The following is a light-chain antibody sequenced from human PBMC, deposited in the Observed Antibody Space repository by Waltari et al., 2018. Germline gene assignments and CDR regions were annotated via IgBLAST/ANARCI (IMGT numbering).Light chain of an antibody. Sequence: QSALTQPASVSGSPGQSVTISRAGTSNDFGGYNSVSWYQEPPGQAPRVIIYDVSDRPSVVSDRFSGSKSGNTASLTISGLQAEDEADYYCSSQSSNDVVLFGGGTKLTVL. V-gene: IGLV2-14*01. CDR1: SNDFGGYNS. CDR2: DVS. CDR3: SSQSSNDVVL. J-gene: IGLJ2*01.